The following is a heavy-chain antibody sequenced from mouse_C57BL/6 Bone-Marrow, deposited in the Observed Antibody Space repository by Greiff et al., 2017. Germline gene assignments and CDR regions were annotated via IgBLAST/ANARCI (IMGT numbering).Heavy chain of an antibody. J-gene: IGHJ1*03. D-gene: IGHD1-1*01. Sequence: VQLQQPGAELVKPGASVKLSCKASGYTFTSYWMQWVKQRPGQGLEWIGEIDPSDSYTTYNQKFKGKATLTVDTSSSTAYMQLSSLTSEDSAVYYCARNYYGSSHWYFDVWGTGTTVTVSS. CDR1: GYTFTSYW. CDR3: ARNYYGSSHWYFDV. CDR2: IDPSDSYT. V-gene: IGHV1-50*01.